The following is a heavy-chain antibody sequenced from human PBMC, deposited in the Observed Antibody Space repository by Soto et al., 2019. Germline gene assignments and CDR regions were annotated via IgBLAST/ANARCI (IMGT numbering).Heavy chain of an antibody. J-gene: IGHJ6*01. CDR1: GGSFSGYY. V-gene: IGHV4-34*01. D-gene: IGHD2-2*02. CDR3: ATGTVSLHYTYYYYGMEV. Sequence: PSETLSLTCAVYGGSFSGYYLSWIRQPPGKGLEWIGEINHSGSTNYNPSLKSRVTISVDTSKNQFSLKLSSVTAADTDVYCCATGTVSLHYTYYYYGMEVWGQGTTVTVSS. CDR2: INHSGST.